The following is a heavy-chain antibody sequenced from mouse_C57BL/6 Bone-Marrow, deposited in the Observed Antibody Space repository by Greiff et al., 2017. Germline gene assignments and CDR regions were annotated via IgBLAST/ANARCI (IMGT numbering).Heavy chain of an antibody. D-gene: IGHD2-4*01. J-gene: IGHJ3*01. CDR2: INPSSGYT. Sequence: QVTLKESGAELAKPGASVKLSCKASGYTFTSYWMHWVKQRPGQGLEWIGYINPSSGYTKYNQKFKDKATLTADKSSSTAYMQLSSLTYEDSAVYYCARSPYYDYPWFAYWGQGTLVTVSA. CDR1: GYTFTSYW. V-gene: IGHV1-7*01. CDR3: ARSPYYDYPWFAY.